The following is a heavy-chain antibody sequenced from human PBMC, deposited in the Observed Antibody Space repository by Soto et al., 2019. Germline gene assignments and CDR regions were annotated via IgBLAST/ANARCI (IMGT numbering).Heavy chain of an antibody. Sequence: ASVKVSCKISGHTLTELSIHWVRQAPGKGLEWMGGFDPEGGEAIYAQKWHGRVTVTEDTVTDTAYMELSGLNSDDTAVYYCARDPQEGAVAPFDYWGQGTLVTVSS. D-gene: IGHD6-19*01. CDR3: ARDPQEGAVAPFDY. V-gene: IGHV1-24*01. J-gene: IGHJ4*02. CDR1: GHTLTELS. CDR2: FDPEGGEA.